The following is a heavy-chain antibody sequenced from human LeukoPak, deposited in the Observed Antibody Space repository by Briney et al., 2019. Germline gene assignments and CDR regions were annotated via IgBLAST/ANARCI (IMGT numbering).Heavy chain of an antibody. D-gene: IGHD3-10*01. CDR3: ARHAYYYGSGSYYLPFDY. Sequence: PSETLSLTCTVSGGSISSSSYYWGWIRQPPGKGLEWIGSIYYSGSTYYNPSLKSRVTISVDTSKNQFSLKLSSVTAADTAVYYCARHAYYYGSGSYYLPFDYWGQGTLVTVSS. V-gene: IGHV4-39*01. CDR1: GGSISSSSYY. CDR2: IYYSGST. J-gene: IGHJ4*02.